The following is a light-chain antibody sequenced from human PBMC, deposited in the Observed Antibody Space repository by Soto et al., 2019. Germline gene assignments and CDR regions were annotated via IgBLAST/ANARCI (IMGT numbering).Light chain of an antibody. CDR3: QQFHDWPYT. J-gene: IGKJ2*01. CDR2: GAS. CDR1: QSVSTN. V-gene: IGKV3D-15*01. Sequence: EIVMTQSPATLSVSPGEGATLSCRASQSVSTNLAWYQQRPGQAPRLLIYGASNRATGFPVRFSGSGSGTDFTLTVSSLQSEDFAVYYCQQFHDWPYTFGQGTKLEIK.